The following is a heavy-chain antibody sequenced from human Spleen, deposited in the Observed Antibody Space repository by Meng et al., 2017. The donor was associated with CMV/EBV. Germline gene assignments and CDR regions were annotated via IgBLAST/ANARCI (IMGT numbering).Heavy chain of an antibody. J-gene: IGHJ5*02. CDR2: IHDSGET. CDR1: GGSINSGGYY. Sequence: SGGSINSGGYYWTWIRQHPGKGLEWIGFIHDSGETYYKPSIKSRVSISIDTSENQFSLKLRSVTAADTAIYYCARDASNRAGWFDHWGQGALVTVSS. D-gene: IGHD1-14*01. CDR3: ARDASNRAGWFDH. V-gene: IGHV4-31*02.